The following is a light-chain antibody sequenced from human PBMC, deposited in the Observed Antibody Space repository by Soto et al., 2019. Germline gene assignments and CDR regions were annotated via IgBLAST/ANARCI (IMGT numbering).Light chain of an antibody. CDR2: DAS. Sequence: DIQMTQSPSTLSASVGDRVTITCRARQTISIWLAWYQQKPGKAPKLLIYDASILESGVPSRFSGSGSGTEFTLTLSSLQPDDFATYYCQQYNSYRTFGQGTKVEIK. J-gene: IGKJ1*01. CDR1: QTISIW. V-gene: IGKV1-5*01. CDR3: QQYNSYRT.